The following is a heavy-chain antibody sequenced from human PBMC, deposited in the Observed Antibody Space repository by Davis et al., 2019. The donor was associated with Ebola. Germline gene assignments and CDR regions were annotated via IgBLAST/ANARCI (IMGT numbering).Heavy chain of an antibody. CDR3: ARVPKPSPYCSGGSCYSYYYGMDV. Sequence: ASVKVSCKASVAPFISYAISWVRQAPGQGLEWMGIINPSGGSTSYAQKFQGRVTMTRDTSTSTVYMELSRLRSEDTAVYYCARVPKPSPYCSGGSCYSYYYGMDVWGQGTTVTVSS. CDR2: INPSGGST. CDR1: VAPFISYA. V-gene: IGHV1-46*01. J-gene: IGHJ6*02. D-gene: IGHD2-15*01.